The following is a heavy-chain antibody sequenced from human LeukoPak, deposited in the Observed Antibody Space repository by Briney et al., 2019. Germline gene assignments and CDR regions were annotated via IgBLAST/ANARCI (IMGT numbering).Heavy chain of an antibody. CDR1: GFTFSSYA. Sequence: PGRSLRLSCAASGFTFSSYAMHWVRQAPGKGLEWVAVISYDGSNKYYVDSVKGRFTISRDNSKNTLYLQMNSLRAEDTAVYYCARDRTLDYYDSSGYYCGYFDYWGQGTLVTVSS. D-gene: IGHD3-22*01. CDR2: ISYDGSNK. CDR3: ARDRTLDYYDSSGYYCGYFDY. J-gene: IGHJ4*02. V-gene: IGHV3-30-3*01.